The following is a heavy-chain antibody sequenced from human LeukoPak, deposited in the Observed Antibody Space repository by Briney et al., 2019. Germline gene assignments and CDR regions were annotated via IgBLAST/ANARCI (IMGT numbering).Heavy chain of an antibody. CDR2: ISSSTTTT. J-gene: IGHJ4*02. Sequence: SGGSLRLSCVVSGFTFISYSMNWVRQAPGKGLEWVSYISSSTTTTYYADSVKGRFTISRDNSKNTLYVQVNSLGTEDTAAYYCAKGSYYDSSGSFYFDYWGQGTLVTVSS. V-gene: IGHV3-48*01. CDR3: AKGSYYDSSGSFYFDY. D-gene: IGHD3-22*01. CDR1: GFTFISYS.